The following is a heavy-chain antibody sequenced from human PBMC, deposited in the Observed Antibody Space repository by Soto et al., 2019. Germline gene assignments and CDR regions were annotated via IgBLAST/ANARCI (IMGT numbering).Heavy chain of an antibody. Sequence: QVQLVQSGAEVKKPGASVRVSCKASGYTFSRYGISWVRQAPGQGLEWMGWISGFNGNTKESEKLQGRVTLTTDTAPTPAPMDRRGRGSAATPVYYCARASPYRTPWGFDNWGREPWSPSPQ. J-gene: IGHJ4*02. CDR3: ARASPYRTPWGFDN. CDR2: ISGFNGNT. D-gene: IGHD5-12*01. V-gene: IGHV1-18*01. CDR1: GYTFSRYG.